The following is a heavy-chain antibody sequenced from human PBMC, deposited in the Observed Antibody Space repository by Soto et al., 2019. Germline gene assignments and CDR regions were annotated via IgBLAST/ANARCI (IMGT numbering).Heavy chain of an antibody. CDR1: GFTISSYG. D-gene: IGHD2-2*01. CDR3: ARGPYCSSNSCWRTNYYYYMDV. V-gene: IGHV3-33*01. J-gene: IGHJ6*03. CDR2: IWYDGSNK. Sequence: GGSLRLSCAASGFTISSYGMHWVRQAPGKGLEWVAVIWYDGSNKYYADSVKGRFTISRDNSKNTLYLQMNSLRAEDTAVYYCARGPYCSSNSCWRTNYYYYMDVWGKGTTVTVSS.